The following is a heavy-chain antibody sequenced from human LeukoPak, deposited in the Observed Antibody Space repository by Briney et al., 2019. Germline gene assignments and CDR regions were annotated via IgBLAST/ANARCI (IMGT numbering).Heavy chain of an antibody. Sequence: GGSLRLSCAASGFTFSNYWMSWVRQAPGKGLEWVANIREDGSEKYYVDSVEGQFTISRDNAKNSLFLQMDSLRAEDTAVYYCARDLAGHYYGSGSSFDYWGQGTLVTVS. D-gene: IGHD3-10*01. CDR1: GFTFSNYW. J-gene: IGHJ4*02. CDR3: ARDLAGHYYGSGSSFDY. V-gene: IGHV3-7*01. CDR2: IREDGSEK.